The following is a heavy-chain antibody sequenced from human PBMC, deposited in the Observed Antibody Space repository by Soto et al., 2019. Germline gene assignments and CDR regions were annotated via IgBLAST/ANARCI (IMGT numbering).Heavy chain of an antibody. Sequence: PSETLSLTCTVSGDSLSGGDYYWSWIRQPPGKGLEWIGDIYYTGLTFYNPSPKSRLTISLDSSKNQFSLRLNSVTAADTAVYFCARAYRINGWSDYFFDYWGQGTLVTVSS. CDR1: GDSLSGGDYY. CDR3: ARAYRINGWSDYFFDY. D-gene: IGHD6-19*01. CDR2: IYYTGLT. J-gene: IGHJ4*02. V-gene: IGHV4-30-4*08.